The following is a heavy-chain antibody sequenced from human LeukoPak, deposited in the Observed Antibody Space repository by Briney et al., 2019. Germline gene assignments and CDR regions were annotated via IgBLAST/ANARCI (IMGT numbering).Heavy chain of an antibody. J-gene: IGHJ4*02. CDR3: GREGGSSGRAGYFDY. V-gene: IGHV3-30*04. CDR2: ISYDGLST. Sequence: GRSLRLSCAASGFSFSTSVMHWVRQAPGKGLEWVAAISYDGLSTHYPDSVKGRFTLSRDNSKSTLFLQTNSLRDEDTAVYYCGREGGSSGRAGYFDYWGQGTLVTVSS. CDR1: GFSFSTSV. D-gene: IGHD3-22*01.